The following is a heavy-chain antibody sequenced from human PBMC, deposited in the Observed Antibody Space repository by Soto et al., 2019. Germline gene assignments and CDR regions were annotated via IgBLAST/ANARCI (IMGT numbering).Heavy chain of an antibody. D-gene: IGHD3-10*01. Sequence: SETLSLTCTVSGGSISSYYWSWIRQPPGKGLEWIGYIYYSGSTNYNPSLKSRVTISVDTSKNQFSLKLSRLTSDDTAVYYCARGWSYGSGSHVLTWGQGTLVTVSS. J-gene: IGHJ5*02. CDR2: IYYSGST. CDR1: GGSISSYY. CDR3: ARGWSYGSGSHVLT. V-gene: IGHV4-59*12.